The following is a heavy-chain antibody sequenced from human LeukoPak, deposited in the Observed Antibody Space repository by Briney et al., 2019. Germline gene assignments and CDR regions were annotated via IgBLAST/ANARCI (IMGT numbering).Heavy chain of an antibody. CDR2: IIPIFGTA. CDR3: ASRLYCSNTRCRNFPFAY. D-gene: IGHD2-2*01. V-gene: IGHV1-69*13. CDR1: GGTFSSYA. J-gene: IGHJ4*02. Sequence: SVKVSCKASGGTFSSYAINWVRQAPGQGLEWMGGIIPIFGTANYAQKFQDRVTITADESTSTAYMELSSLRSEDTAIYYCASRLYCSNTRCRNFPFAYWGQGALVTVSS.